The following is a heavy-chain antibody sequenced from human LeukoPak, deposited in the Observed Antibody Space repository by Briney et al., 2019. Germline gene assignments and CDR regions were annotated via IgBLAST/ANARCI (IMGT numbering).Heavy chain of an antibody. D-gene: IGHD1-26*01. V-gene: IGHV3-23*01. J-gene: IGHJ4*02. CDR2: ISGSGGST. Sequence: GALRLSCAASGFTFSSYAMTWIRQAPGKGLEWVSSISGSGGSTYYADSVKGRFTISRDNSRNMLFLQMNSLRADDTAVYYCAKDLVVGALDYWGQGTLVTVSS. CDR1: GFTFSSYA. CDR3: AKDLVVGALDY.